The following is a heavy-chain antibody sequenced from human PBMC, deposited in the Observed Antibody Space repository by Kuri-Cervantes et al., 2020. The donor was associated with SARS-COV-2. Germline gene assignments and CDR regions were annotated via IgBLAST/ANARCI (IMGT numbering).Heavy chain of an antibody. Sequence: GGSLRLSCAASGFTFSNSGMHWVRQAPGKGLEWVAVISYDGKKKKCIGSGKGRFTISRDNSQNTVYLRMTNLRSEDTAMYYCAKDHFGVHDFWGQGTLVTVSS. D-gene: IGHD2-21*01. CDR2: ISYDGKKK. V-gene: IGHV3-30*18. J-gene: IGHJ4*02. CDR3: AKDHFGVHDF. CDR1: GFTFSNSG.